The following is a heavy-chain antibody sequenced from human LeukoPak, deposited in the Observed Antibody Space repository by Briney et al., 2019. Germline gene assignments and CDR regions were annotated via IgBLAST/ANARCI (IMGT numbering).Heavy chain of an antibody. V-gene: IGHV3-20*04. CDR2: INWNGAGT. CDR1: GFGFDDYG. D-gene: IGHD3-10*01. CDR3: ARQIGFGELFGKYYIDF. Sequence: GGSLRLSCAASGFGFDDYGMGWVRQVPGKRLEWVSGINWNGAGTGYADSVKGRFTISRDNAKNSLQPQMNSLRVEDTALYYCARQIGFGELFGKYYIDFWGQGTLVTVSS. J-gene: IGHJ4*02.